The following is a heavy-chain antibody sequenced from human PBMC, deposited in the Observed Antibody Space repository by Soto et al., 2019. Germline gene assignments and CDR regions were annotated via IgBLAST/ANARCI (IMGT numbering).Heavy chain of an antibody. CDR2: ISKDGSNK. CDR1: GFTFSRYA. CDR3: ARSRSGAVADSFDF. J-gene: IGHJ4*02. Sequence: QLQVVESGGGVVQPGRYLRLSCAASGFTFSRYAIHWVRQAPGKGLEWVAVISKDGSNKYYVDSVKGRFTISRDNSRNTLYLQMNSLRDEDAAVYYCARSRSGAVADSFDFWGQGTLVTVSS. D-gene: IGHD3-10*01. V-gene: IGHV3-30*04.